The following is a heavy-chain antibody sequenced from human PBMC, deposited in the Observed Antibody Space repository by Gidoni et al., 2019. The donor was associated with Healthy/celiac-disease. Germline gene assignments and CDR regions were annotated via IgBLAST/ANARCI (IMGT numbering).Heavy chain of an antibody. CDR2: IIPILGIA. J-gene: IGHJ4*02. D-gene: IGHD2-2*01. CDR3: AREGDGYNMGSSMGY. V-gene: IGHV1-69*04. Sequence: QVQLVQSGAEVKKPRSSVKVSCKASGGTFSSYPSSWVRQAPGQGLEWMGRIIPILGIANYAQKFQGRVTITADKSTSTAYMELSSLRSEDTAVYYCAREGDGYNMGSSMGYWGQGTLVTVSS. CDR1: GGTFSSYP.